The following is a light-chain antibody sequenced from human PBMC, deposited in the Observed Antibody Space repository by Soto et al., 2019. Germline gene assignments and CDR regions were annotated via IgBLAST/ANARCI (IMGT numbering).Light chain of an antibody. Sequence: EIVMTQSPGTLSVSPGERATLSCRASQSVSSNLAWYQQKAGQAPRLLIYGASTRATGIPARFSGSGSGTEFTLTISSLQSEDFAVYYCQHYNNWSTFGQGTRLEIK. CDR3: QHYNNWST. V-gene: IGKV3-15*01. J-gene: IGKJ5*01. CDR2: GAS. CDR1: QSVSSN.